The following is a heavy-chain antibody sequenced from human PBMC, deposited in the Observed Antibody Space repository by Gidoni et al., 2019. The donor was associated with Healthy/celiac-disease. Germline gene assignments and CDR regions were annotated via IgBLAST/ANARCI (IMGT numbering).Heavy chain of an antibody. D-gene: IGHD6-13*01. J-gene: IGHJ6*02. V-gene: IGHV3-30-3*01. Sequence: QVQLVESGGGVVQPGRSLRLSCAASGFTFSSYAMHWVRQAPGKGLAWLAGRSYDGGNKYYADSVKGRFTISRDNSKNTLYLQMTSLRAEDTAVYDCARSQQLLPYYYGMDVWGQGTTVTVSS. CDR2: RSYDGGNK. CDR1: GFTFSSYA. CDR3: ARSQQLLPYYYGMDV.